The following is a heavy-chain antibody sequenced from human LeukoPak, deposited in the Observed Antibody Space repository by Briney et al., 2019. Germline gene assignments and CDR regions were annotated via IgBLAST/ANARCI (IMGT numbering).Heavy chain of an antibody. CDR2: IYSSGNT. Sequence: PSETLSLTCTVSGVSISSYYWTWIRQPAGKGLEWIGRIYSSGNTNYNPSLESRVTMSIDTSKNQFSLKLSSVNAADTAVYYCAATDIAAAGTWLDPWGPGTLVTVSS. V-gene: IGHV4-4*07. D-gene: IGHD6-13*01. J-gene: IGHJ5*02. CDR1: GVSISSYY. CDR3: AATDIAAAGTWLDP.